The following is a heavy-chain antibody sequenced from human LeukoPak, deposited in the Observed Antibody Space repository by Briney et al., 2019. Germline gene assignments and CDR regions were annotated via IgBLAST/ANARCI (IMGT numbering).Heavy chain of an antibody. Sequence: GASVKVSCKVSGYTLTELSMHWVRQAPGKGLEWMGGFDPEDGETIYAQKFQGRVTMTEDSSTDTAYMELRSLRSDDTAVYYCARRRGIAAAGSPFDYWGQGTLVTVSS. CDR1: GYTLTELS. D-gene: IGHD6-13*01. CDR3: ARRRGIAAAGSPFDY. V-gene: IGHV1-24*01. CDR2: FDPEDGET. J-gene: IGHJ4*02.